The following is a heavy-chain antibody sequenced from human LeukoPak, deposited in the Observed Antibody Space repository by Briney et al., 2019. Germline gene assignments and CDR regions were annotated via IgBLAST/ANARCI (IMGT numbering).Heavy chain of an antibody. CDR2: IWFDGSNK. J-gene: IGHJ4*02. D-gene: IGHD3-22*01. CDR1: GFIFGHSA. CDR3: ARGVDYYDSSGLLGDY. V-gene: IGHV3-33*08. Sequence: GGSLRLSCAASGFIFGHSAMHWVRQAPGKGLEWVAVIWFDGSNKYYADSVKGRFTVSRDNSKSTLYLQMTSLGAEDTAVYYCARGVDYYDSSGLLGDYWGQGTLVTVSS.